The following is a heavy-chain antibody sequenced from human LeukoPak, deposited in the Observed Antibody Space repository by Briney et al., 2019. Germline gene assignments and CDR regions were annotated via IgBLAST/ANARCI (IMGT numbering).Heavy chain of an antibody. CDR2: IYATGNT. D-gene: IGHD4-17*01. J-gene: IGHJ4*02. Sequence: KPSETLSLTCTVSGVSVSSFYWTWIRQPAGKGLEWIGRIYATGNTNFNPSLKSRVTMSIDTSKSQFSLKLSSVTAADTAVYYCARDDYDDSTRGLDYWGQGTLVTVSS. V-gene: IGHV4-4*07. CDR1: GVSVSSFY. CDR3: ARDDYDDSTRGLDY.